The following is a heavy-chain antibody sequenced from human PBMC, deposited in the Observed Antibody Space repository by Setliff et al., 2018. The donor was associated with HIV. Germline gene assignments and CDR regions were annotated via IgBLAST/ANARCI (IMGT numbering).Heavy chain of an antibody. D-gene: IGHD3-22*01. V-gene: IGHV3-21*01. Sequence: GSLRLSCAASGFTFSSYSMNWVRQAPGKGLEWVASISSTGAHISTADSLKGRFTISRDNAKNTLYLQMNSLRAEDTAVYYCAREEGDSSGLPFDYWGQGTLVTVSS. J-gene: IGHJ4*02. CDR3: AREEGDSSGLPFDY. CDR2: ISSTGAHI. CDR1: GFTFSSYS.